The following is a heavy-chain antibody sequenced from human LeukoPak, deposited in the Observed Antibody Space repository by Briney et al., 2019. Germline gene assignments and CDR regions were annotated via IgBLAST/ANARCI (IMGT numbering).Heavy chain of an antibody. V-gene: IGHV1-24*01. CDR3: ATYSYSLGDYYYYGMDV. D-gene: IGHD2-15*01. CDR1: GYTFTDYY. Sequence: GASVKVSCKASGYTFTDYYMHWVRQAPGKGLEWMGGFDPEDGETIYAQKFQGRVTMTEDTSTDTAYMELSSLRSEDTAVYYCATYSYSLGDYYYYGMDVWGQGTTVTVSS. CDR2: FDPEDGET. J-gene: IGHJ6*02.